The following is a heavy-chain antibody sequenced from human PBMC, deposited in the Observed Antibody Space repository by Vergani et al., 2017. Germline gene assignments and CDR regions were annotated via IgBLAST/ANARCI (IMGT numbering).Heavy chain of an antibody. CDR2: INHSGST. CDR1: GGSISSGGYY. V-gene: IGHV4-31*03. CDR3: ARGGTTYSSSWYDYYYYYMDV. J-gene: IGHJ6*03. D-gene: IGHD6-13*01. Sequence: QVQLPESGPGLVKPSQTLSLTCTVSGGSISSGGYYWSWIRQHPGKGLEWIGEINHSGSTNYNPSLKSRVTISVDTSKNQFSLKLSSVTAADTAVYYCARGGTTYSSSWYDYYYYYMDVWGKGTTVTVSS.